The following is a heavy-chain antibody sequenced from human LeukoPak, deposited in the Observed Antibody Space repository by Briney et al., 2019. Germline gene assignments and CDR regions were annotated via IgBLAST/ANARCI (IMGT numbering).Heavy chain of an antibody. D-gene: IGHD2-8*01. Sequence: TSETLSLTCTVSGGSISSYYWSWIRQPAGKGLEWIGRIYTSGSTNYNPSLKSRVTISVDTSKNQFSLKLSSVTAADTAAYYCARERTPYCTNGVCYERFDAFDIWGQGTMVTVSS. J-gene: IGHJ3*02. CDR1: GGSISSYY. CDR2: IYTSGST. CDR3: ARERTPYCTNGVCYERFDAFDI. V-gene: IGHV4-4*07.